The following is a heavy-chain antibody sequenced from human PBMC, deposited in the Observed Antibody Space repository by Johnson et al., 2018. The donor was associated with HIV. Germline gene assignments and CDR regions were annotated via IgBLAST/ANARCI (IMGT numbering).Heavy chain of an antibody. V-gene: IGHV3-23*04. Sequence: VQLVESGGGLVQPGGSLRLSCAASGFTFSSYAMSWVRQAPGKGLEWVSGIIGSGGNTYYAESVKGRFTISRDNSKNTLYLQMNSLRAEDTAVFYCAKDAYCSGGRCYGFGAFDIWGQGTMVTVSS. J-gene: IGHJ3*02. D-gene: IGHD2-15*01. CDR1: GFTFSSYA. CDR2: IIGSGGNT. CDR3: AKDAYCSGGRCYGFGAFDI.